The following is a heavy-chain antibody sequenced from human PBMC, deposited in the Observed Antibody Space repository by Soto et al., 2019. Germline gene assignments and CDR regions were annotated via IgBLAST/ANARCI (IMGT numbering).Heavy chain of an antibody. J-gene: IGHJ4*02. V-gene: IGHV3-20*04. CDR2: INWNGGST. Sequence: EVQLVESGGGVVRPGGSLRLSCAASGFTFDDYGMSWVRQAPGKGLEWVSGINWNGGSTGYADSVKGRFTISRDNAKNSLYMQMTSQRAEDKGLYYCARTYYDTSGYKYWGQGTLVTVS. D-gene: IGHD3-22*01. CDR1: GFTFDDYG. CDR3: ARTYYDTSGYKY.